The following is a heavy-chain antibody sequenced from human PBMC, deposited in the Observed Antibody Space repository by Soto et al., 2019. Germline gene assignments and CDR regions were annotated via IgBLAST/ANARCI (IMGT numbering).Heavy chain of an antibody. D-gene: IGHD1-26*01. J-gene: IGHJ4*01. Sequence: SQTLSLTCAITGDSVSSNSAGWSWVRQSPSRGLERLGRTYYRSKWYYEYAVSVRGRITITPNTSKTKSPLQLNSVTPEDTAVYFCARGEQYSGRIFDYWGQGTLVTVSS. CDR3: ARGEQYSGRIFDY. V-gene: IGHV6-1*01. CDR1: GDSVSSNSAG. CDR2: TYYRSKWYY.